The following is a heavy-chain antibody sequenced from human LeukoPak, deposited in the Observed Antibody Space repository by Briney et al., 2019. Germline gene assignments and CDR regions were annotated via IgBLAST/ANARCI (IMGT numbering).Heavy chain of an antibody. D-gene: IGHD5-18*01. CDR2: ISGSGDST. V-gene: IGHV3-23*01. CDR1: GFTFSSYA. CDR3: AKDEGYSDGIILDY. Sequence: GGSLRLSCTAAGFTFSSYAITWVRQAPGKGLEWVSTISGSGDSTYYADSVKGRFTMSRDNSKNTLYLRMGSLRAEDTAVYYCAKDEGYSDGIILDYWGQGTLVTVSS. J-gene: IGHJ4*02.